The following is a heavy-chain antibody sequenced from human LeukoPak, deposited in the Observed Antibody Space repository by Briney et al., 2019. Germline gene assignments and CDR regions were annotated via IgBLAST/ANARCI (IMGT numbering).Heavy chain of an antibody. D-gene: IGHD4-11*01. V-gene: IGHV3-74*01. CDR2: ISSDGSTT. CDR3: ARRDYFDP. CDR1: GFTFSAHA. Sequence: QPGGSLRLSCEASGFTFSAHAMTWVRQAPGKGLVWVSRISSDGSTTGYADPVKGRFTISRDNAKNTLYLQMNSLRAEDTAVYYCARRDYFDPWGQGTLVTVPS. J-gene: IGHJ5*02.